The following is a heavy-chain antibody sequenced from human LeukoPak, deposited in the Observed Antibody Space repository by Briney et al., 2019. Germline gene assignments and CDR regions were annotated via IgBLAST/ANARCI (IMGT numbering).Heavy chain of an antibody. D-gene: IGHD6-19*01. CDR1: GYSFTSYW. CDR3: ARGGDDSSGWYLPDP. Sequence: GESLKISCKGSGYSFTSYWIGWVRQMPGKGLEWMGIIYPGDSDTRYSPSFQGQVTISADKSISTAYLQWSSLKASDTAMYYCARGGDDSSGWYLPDPWGQGTLVTVSS. CDR2: IYPGDSDT. V-gene: IGHV5-51*01. J-gene: IGHJ5*02.